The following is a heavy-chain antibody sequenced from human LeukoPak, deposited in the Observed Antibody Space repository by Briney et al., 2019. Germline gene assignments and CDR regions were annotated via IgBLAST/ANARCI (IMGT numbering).Heavy chain of an antibody. D-gene: IGHD3-22*01. Sequence: PGGSLRLSCAASGFTFSDYCMSWIRQAPGKGLEWVSFISSSGSTMYYADSAKGRFTISRDNAKNSLYLQMNSLRAEDTAVYYCATRGPDSSGFYRFDYWGQGTLVTVSS. CDR1: GFTFSDYC. J-gene: IGHJ4*02. CDR2: ISSSGSTM. CDR3: ATRGPDSSGFYRFDY. V-gene: IGHV3-11*01.